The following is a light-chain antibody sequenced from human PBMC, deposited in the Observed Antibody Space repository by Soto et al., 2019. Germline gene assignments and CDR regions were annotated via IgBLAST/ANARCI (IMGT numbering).Light chain of an antibody. CDR3: QQFSSYPLT. Sequence: EIFLTRSPAALSVSPGERVTVWFRASESVDINLAWYQQKPGQAPRLLIYGASTRATDMPGTFSGRGSGTEYTLTISNLQAEDFAVYYCQQFSSYPLTFGGGTKVDIK. CDR2: GAS. V-gene: IGKV3-15*01. J-gene: IGKJ4*01. CDR1: ESVDIN.